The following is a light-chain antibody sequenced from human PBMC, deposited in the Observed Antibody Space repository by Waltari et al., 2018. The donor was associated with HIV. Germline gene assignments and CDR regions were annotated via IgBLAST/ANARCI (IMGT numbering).Light chain of an antibody. Sequence: DIQMTQSPSSLSASIGDRVTITCRPSQGINTYLSWYQQKPGKAPRLLIHTASSLHAGVPSRFSGSRSGTNFTLTISSLQPEDFATYYCLQTYSFPFTFGHGATVDIK. J-gene: IGKJ2*01. CDR2: TAS. CDR3: LQTYSFPFT. V-gene: IGKV1-39*01. CDR1: QGINTY.